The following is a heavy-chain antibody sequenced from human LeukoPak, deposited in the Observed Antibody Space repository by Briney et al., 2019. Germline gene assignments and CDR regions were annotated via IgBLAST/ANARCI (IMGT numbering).Heavy chain of an antibody. D-gene: IGHD3-16*01. CDR3: ATLGESSSMDY. Sequence: PGGSLRLSCAASGFTFSSYWMHWVRQAPGKGLVWVSRINSDGNSTSYADSVKGRFTISRDNAKNTLYLQMNSLRAEDTAVYYCATLGESSSMDYWGQGTLVTVS. J-gene: IGHJ4*02. CDR2: INSDGNST. V-gene: IGHV3-74*01. CDR1: GFTFSSYW.